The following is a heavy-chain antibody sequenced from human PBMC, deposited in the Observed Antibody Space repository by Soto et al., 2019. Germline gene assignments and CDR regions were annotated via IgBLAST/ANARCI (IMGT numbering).Heavy chain of an antibody. V-gene: IGHV6-1*01. CDR2: TYYRSKWYN. CDR3: ARRYCSSTSCWNWFDP. Sequence: QTLSLTCAISGDSVSSNSAAWNWIRQSPSRGLEWLGRTYYRSKWYNDYAVSVKSRITTNPDTSKNQFSLQLNSVTPEDTVVYYCARRYCSSTSCWNWFDPWGQGTLVTVSS. CDR1: GDSVSSNSAA. D-gene: IGHD2-2*01. J-gene: IGHJ5*02.